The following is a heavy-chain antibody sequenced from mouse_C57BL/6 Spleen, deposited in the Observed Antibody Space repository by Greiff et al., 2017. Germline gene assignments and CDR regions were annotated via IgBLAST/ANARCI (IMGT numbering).Heavy chain of an antibody. CDR3: ARDYYGSSYKFAY. CDR2: IYPRDGST. J-gene: IGHJ3*01. CDR1: GYTFTSYD. D-gene: IGHD1-1*01. V-gene: IGHV1-85*01. Sequence: VHLVESGPELVKPGASVKLSCKASGYTFTSYDINWVKQRPGQGLEWIGWIYPRDGSTKYNEKFKGKATLTVDTSSSTAYMELHSLTSEDSAVYFCARDYYGSSYKFAYWGQGTLVTVSA.